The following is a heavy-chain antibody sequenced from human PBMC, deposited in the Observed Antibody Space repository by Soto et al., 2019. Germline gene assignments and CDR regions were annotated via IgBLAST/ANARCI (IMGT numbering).Heavy chain of an antibody. V-gene: IGHV1-69*01. D-gene: IGHD2-21*02. CDR1: GGTFSSYA. J-gene: IGHJ4*02. Sequence: QVQLVQSGAEVQKPGSSVKVSCKASGGTFSSYAISWVRQAPGQGLEWMGGIIPIFGTANYAQKFQGRVTITADESTSTAYMELSSLRSEDTAVYYCATRSYCGGDCYSGYFDYWGQGTLVTVSS. CDR2: IIPIFGTA. CDR3: ATRSYCGGDCYSGYFDY.